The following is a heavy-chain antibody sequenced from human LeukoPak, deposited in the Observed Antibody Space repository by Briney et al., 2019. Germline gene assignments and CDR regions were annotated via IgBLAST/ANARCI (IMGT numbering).Heavy chain of an antibody. CDR3: ARGFRGDNFDY. Sequence: SETPSLTCSVSGYSISSAYYWGWIRQPPGKGREWIGTMYHSGSTNYNPSLKSRVTISVDTSKNQFSLKLSSVTAADTAVYFCARGFRGDNFDYWGQGTLVTVSS. D-gene: IGHD7-27*01. V-gene: IGHV4-38-2*02. CDR1: GYSISSAYY. J-gene: IGHJ4*02. CDR2: MYHSGST.